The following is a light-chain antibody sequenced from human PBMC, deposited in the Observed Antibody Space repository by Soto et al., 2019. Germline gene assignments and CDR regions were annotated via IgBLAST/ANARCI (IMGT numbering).Light chain of an antibody. CDR2: EVS. CDR1: TSDLGRYKF. J-gene: IGLJ2*01. V-gene: IGLV2-14*01. Sequence: QSALTQPASVSGSPGQSITLSCTGTTSDLGRYKFVSWYQQYPGKAPRLMMYEVSNRPSGVSNRFSGSKSGNTASLTISGLHAEDEAIYYCSSSTNTSTLVIFGGGTKLTVL. CDR3: SSSTNTSTLVI.